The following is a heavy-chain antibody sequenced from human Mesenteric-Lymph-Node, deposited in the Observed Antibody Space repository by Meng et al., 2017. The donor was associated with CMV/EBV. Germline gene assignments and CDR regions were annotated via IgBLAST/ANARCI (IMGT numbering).Heavy chain of an antibody. CDR3: ANIGSYFY. J-gene: IGHJ4*02. CDR1: GFTFSSYA. CDR2: ISVSGGTT. V-gene: IGHV3-23*01. D-gene: IGHD1-26*01. Sequence: GESLKISCAASGFTFSSYAMSWVRQAPGKGLEWVSAISVSGGTTYYADSVKGRFTISRDNSKNTLYLQMNGLRAEDTAVYYCANIGSYFYWGQGTLVTVSS.